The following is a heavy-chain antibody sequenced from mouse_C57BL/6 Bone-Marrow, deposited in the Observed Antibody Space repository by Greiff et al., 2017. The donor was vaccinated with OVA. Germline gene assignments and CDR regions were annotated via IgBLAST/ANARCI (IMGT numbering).Heavy chain of an antibody. Sequence: EVQLQQSGAELVRPGASVKLSCTASGFNIKDDYMHWVKQRPEQGLEWIGWIDPENGDTEYASKFQGKATITADTSSNTAYLQLSSLTSADTAVYYCTTEGYYYGSSYYYAMDYWGQGTSVTVSS. CDR1: GFNIKDDY. V-gene: IGHV14-4*01. CDR3: TTEGYYYGSSYYYAMDY. J-gene: IGHJ4*01. D-gene: IGHD1-1*01. CDR2: IDPENGDT.